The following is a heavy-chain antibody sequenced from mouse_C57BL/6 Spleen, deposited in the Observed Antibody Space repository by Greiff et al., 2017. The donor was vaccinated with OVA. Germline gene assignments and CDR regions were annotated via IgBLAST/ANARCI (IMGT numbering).Heavy chain of an antibody. CDR1: GYTFTDYN. V-gene: IGHV1-22*01. D-gene: IGHD2-4*01. CDR3: ARGAYYYDYFDY. J-gene: IGHJ2*01. CDR2: INPNNGGT. Sequence: EVQLQQSGPELVKPGASVKMSCKASGYTFTDYNMHWVKQSHGKSLEWIGTINPNNGGTSYNQKFKGKATLTVNKSSSTAYMELRSLTSEVSAVYYCARGAYYYDYFDYWGQGTTLTVSS.